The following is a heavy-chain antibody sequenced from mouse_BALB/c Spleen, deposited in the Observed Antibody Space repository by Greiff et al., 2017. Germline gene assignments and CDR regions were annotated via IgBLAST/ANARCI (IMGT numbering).Heavy chain of an antibody. Sequence: EVHLVESGGGLVKPGGSLKLSCAASGFTFSDYYMYWVRQTPEKRLEWVATISDGGSYTYYPDSVKGRFTISRDNAKNNLYLQMSSLKSEDTAMYYCARGWLRYAMDYWGQGTSVTVSS. CDR2: ISDGGSYT. CDR3: ARGWLRYAMDY. CDR1: GFTFSDYY. V-gene: IGHV5-4*02. J-gene: IGHJ4*01. D-gene: IGHD2-2*01.